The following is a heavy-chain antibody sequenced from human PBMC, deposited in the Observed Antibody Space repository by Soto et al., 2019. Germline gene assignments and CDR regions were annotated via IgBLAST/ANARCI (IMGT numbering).Heavy chain of an antibody. J-gene: IGHJ6*02. D-gene: IGHD6-13*01. V-gene: IGHV4-4*02. CDR1: GGSISSSNW. CDR2: IYHSGST. Sequence: PSETLSLTCAVSGGSISSSNWWSWVRQPPGKGLEWIGEIYHSGSTNYNPSLKSRVTISVDTSKNQFSLKLSSVTAADTAVYYCARQVGIAAAGSLYYGMDVWGQGTTVTVSS. CDR3: ARQVGIAAAGSLYYGMDV.